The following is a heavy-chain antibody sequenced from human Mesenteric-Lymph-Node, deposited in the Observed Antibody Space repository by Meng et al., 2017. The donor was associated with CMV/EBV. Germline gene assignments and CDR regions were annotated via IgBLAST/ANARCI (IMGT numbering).Heavy chain of an antibody. J-gene: IGHJ3*01. D-gene: IGHD2-15*01. CDR2: VYYSGDT. V-gene: IGHV4-30-4*08. Sequence: SETLSLTCTVSSASINSPNYYWTWIRQSPGKGLEWIGYVYYSGDTSYNPSLKSRLTMSFGASTNQFYLNLSSVTAADTAVYFCARDNLVVSPASGRALDLWSQGIMVTVSS. CDR3: ARDNLVVSPASGRALDL. CDR1: SASINSPNYY.